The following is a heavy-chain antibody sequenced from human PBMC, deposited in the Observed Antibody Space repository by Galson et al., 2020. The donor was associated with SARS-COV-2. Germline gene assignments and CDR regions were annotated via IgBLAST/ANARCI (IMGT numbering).Heavy chain of an antibody. J-gene: IGHJ4*02. D-gene: IGHD4-17*01. Sequence: GGSLRLSCAASGFTVSSNYMSWVRQAPGKGLEWVSVIYIGGSTYYADSVKGRFTISRDNSKNTLYLQMNSLRAEDTAVYYCARDYGDYYFDYWGQGTLVTVSS. V-gene: IGHV3-66*01. CDR1: GFTVSSNY. CDR2: IYIGGST. CDR3: ARDYGDYYFDY.